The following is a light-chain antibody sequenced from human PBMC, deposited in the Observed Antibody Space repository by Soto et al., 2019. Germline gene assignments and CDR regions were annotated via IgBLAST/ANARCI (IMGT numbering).Light chain of an antibody. Sequence: VLTQTSLSSPVMIGQAASISCRSSQSLVHSNGKTYLTWFHQSPGQPPRLLIYEISKRYSRVPDRFSGSGAGTDFTLKIKRVEAEDVGVYYCMQATQFPHAFGQVTKLEGK. CDR3: MQATQFPHA. J-gene: IGKJ2*01. CDR2: EIS. CDR1: QSLVHSNGKTY. V-gene: IGKV2-24*01.